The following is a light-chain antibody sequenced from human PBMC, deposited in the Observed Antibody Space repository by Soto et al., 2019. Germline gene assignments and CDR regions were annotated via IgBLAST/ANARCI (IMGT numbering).Light chain of an antibody. J-gene: IGLJ3*02. CDR3: GSYTSATTWV. CDR2: RVI. CDR1: SSDIGRYDY. V-gene: IGLV2-14*03. Sequence: QSVLTQPASVSGSPGQSITISCTGTSSDIGRYDYVSWYQQFPDKAPKLMIYRVINRPSGVSDRFSGSKSGNSASLSISGLQPEDEASYFCGSYTSATTWVFGGGTKVTVL.